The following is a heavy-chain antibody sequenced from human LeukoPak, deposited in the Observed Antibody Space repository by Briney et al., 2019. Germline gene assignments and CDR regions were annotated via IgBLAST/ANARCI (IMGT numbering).Heavy chain of an antibody. Sequence: APVKVSCTASGYTFTSYGISWVRQAPGQGLEWMGCISAYNGNTNYAQKLQGRVTMTTDTSTSTAYMELRSLRSDDTAVYYCARAHCSSTSCYIDYWGQGTLVTVSS. D-gene: IGHD2-2*01. CDR2: ISAYNGNT. CDR1: GYTFTSYG. V-gene: IGHV1-18*01. CDR3: ARAHCSSTSCYIDY. J-gene: IGHJ4*02.